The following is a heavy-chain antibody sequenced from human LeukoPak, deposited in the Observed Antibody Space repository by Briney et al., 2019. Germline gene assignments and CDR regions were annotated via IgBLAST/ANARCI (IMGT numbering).Heavy chain of an antibody. V-gene: IGHV3-21*01. CDR3: ARGKPEYSSSWYYFDY. CDR1: GFTFSSYS. D-gene: IGHD6-13*01. Sequence: GGSLRLSCAASGFTFSSYSMNWVRQAPGKGLEWVSSISSSSSYIYYADSVKGRFTISRDNAKNSLYLQMNSLRAEDTAVYYCARGKPEYSSSWYYFDYWGQGTLVTVSS. CDR2: ISSSSSYI. J-gene: IGHJ4*02.